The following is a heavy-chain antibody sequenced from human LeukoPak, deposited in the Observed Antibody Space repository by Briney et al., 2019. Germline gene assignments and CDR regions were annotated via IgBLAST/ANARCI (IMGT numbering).Heavy chain of an antibody. Sequence: ASVKVSCKTSGYTFTDYSIHWVRQAPGQGLEWMGWINPNSGGTNYAQKFQGRVTMTGDTSISTTYMEVTRLRSDDTAIYYCARDFFSEVTYHGEIAYFDQWGPGTLVSVSS. V-gene: IGHV1-2*02. CDR1: GYTFTDYS. CDR2: INPNSGGT. CDR3: ARDFFSEVTYHGEIAYFDQ. J-gene: IGHJ4*02. D-gene: IGHD1-14*01.